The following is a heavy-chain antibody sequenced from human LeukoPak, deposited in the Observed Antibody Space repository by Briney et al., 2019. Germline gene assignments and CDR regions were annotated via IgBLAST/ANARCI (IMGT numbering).Heavy chain of an antibody. Sequence: SETLSLTCTVSGGSISSYYWSWIRQPPGKGLEWIGYIYYSGSTNYNPSLKSRVTISVDTSKNQFSLKLSSVTAADTAVYYCASPGYCSGRRCYGMDVWGQGTTVTVSS. CDR3: ASPGYCSGRRCYGMDV. D-gene: IGHD2-15*01. J-gene: IGHJ6*02. CDR1: GGSISSYY. CDR2: IYYSGST. V-gene: IGHV4-59*08.